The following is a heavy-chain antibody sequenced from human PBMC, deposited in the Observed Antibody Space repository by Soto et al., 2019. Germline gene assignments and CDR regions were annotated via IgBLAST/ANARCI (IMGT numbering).Heavy chain of an antibody. Sequence: GGSLRLSCTGSGFTFSNYAMSWVRQAPGRGLEWVSSLNGGGDAPKYADSVKGRFTTSRDNSKSTLYLQMNSLSADDTAVYYCAKDSRGIAARYYYYYGMDVWGQGTTVTVSS. J-gene: IGHJ6*02. V-gene: IGHV3-23*01. CDR3: AKDSRGIAARYYYYYGMDV. D-gene: IGHD6-6*01. CDR1: GFTFSNYA. CDR2: LNGGGDAP.